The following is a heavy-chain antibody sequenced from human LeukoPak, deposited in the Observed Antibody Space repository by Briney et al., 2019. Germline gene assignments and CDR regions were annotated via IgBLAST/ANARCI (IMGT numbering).Heavy chain of an antibody. J-gene: IGHJ4*02. D-gene: IGHD3-10*01. CDR1: GFTFDDYA. CDR3: VSGDGPPLGYYFDY. Sequence: PGGSLRLSCAASGFTFDDYAMHWVRQAPGKGLEWVSGISWNSGSIGYADSVKGRFTISRDNAKNSLYLQMNSLRAEDTALYYCVSGDGPPLGYYFDYWGQGTLVTVSS. V-gene: IGHV3-9*01. CDR2: ISWNSGSI.